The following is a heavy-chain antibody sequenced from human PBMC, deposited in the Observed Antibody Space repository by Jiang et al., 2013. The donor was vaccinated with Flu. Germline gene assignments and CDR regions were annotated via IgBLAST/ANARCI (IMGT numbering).Heavy chain of an antibody. CDR2: INHSGST. J-gene: IGHJ3*02. CDR3: ARALGGKLSYAFDI. Sequence: LLKPSETLSLTCAVYGGSFSGYYWSWIRQPPGKGLEWIGEINHSGSTNYNPSLKSRVTISVDTSKNQFSLKLSSVTAADTAVYYCARALGGKLSYAFDIWGQGTMVTVSS. CDR1: GGSFSGYY. V-gene: IGHV4-34*01. D-gene: IGHD3-16*01.